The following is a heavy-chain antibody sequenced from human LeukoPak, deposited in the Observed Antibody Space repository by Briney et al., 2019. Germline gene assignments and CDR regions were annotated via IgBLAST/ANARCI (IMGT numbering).Heavy chain of an antibody. CDR1: GFAFSGYW. CDR3: ARDPPGYGFDY. CDR2: IKQDGSEK. Sequence: PGGSLRLSCAASGFAFSGYWMSWVRQAPGKGLEWVANIKQDGSEKYYVDSVKDRFTISRDNSKNALYLQMNSLRAEDTAVYYCARDPPGYGFDYWGQGTLVTASS. D-gene: IGHD5-18*01. J-gene: IGHJ4*02. V-gene: IGHV3-7*01.